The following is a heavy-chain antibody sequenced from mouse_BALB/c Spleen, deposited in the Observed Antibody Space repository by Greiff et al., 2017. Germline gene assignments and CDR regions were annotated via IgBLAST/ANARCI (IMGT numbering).Heavy chain of an antibody. V-gene: IGHV1-14*01. Sequence: EVQLQQSGPELVKPGASVKMSCKASGYTFTSYVMHWVKQKPGQGLEWIGYINPYNDGTKYNEKFKGKATLTSDKSSSTAYMELSSLTSEDSVVYYCAGHYYGSSPWFAYWGQGTLVTVSA. J-gene: IGHJ3*01. D-gene: IGHD1-1*01. CDR2: INPYNDGT. CDR1: GYTFTSYV. CDR3: AGHYYGSSPWFAY.